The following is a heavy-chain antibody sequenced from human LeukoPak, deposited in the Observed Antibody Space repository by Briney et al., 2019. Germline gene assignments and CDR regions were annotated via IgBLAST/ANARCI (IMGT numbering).Heavy chain of an antibody. J-gene: IGHJ6*03. CDR3: ARSSGYYYMDV. CDR1: GFTFDDYG. V-gene: IGHV3-20*04. Sequence: GGSLRLSCAASGFTFDDYGMSWVCQAPGKGLELVSGINWNGGSTGYADSVKGRFTISRDNAKNSLYLQMNSLRAEDTALYYCARSSGYYYMDVWGKGTTVTVSS. CDR2: INWNGGST.